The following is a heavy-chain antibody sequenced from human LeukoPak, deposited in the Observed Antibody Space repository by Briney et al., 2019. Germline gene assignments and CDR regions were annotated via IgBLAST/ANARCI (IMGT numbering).Heavy chain of an antibody. CDR1: GYTFTGYY. D-gene: IGHD3-10*01. CDR3: ERDREYYYGSGKSYYGMDV. Sequence: ASVKVSCKTSGYTFTGYYIHWVRHAPGQGLEWMGWINPNSGATSYAQKFQGRVTMTRDTSISTAYMELTRLRFDDTAVYYCERDREYYYGSGKSYYGMDVWGQGTTVTVSS. J-gene: IGHJ6*02. V-gene: IGHV1-2*02. CDR2: INPNSGAT.